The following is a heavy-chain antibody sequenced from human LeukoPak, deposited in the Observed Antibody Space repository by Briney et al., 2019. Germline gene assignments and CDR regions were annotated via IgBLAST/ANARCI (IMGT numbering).Heavy chain of an antibody. V-gene: IGHV4-39*07. CDR2: IYYSGST. J-gene: IGHJ4*02. D-gene: IGHD2-2*01. CDR3: ARGGVPAATKRPKGSFDY. Sequence: SETLSLTCTVSGGSISSSSYYWGWIRQPPGKGLEWIGSIYYSGSTYYNPSLKGRVTISVDTSKNQFSLKLSSVTAADTAVYYCARGGVPAATKRPKGSFDYWGQGTLVTVSS. CDR1: GGSISSSSYY.